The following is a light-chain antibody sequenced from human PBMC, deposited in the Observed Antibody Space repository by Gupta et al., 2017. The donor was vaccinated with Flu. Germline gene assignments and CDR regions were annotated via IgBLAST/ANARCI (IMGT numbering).Light chain of an antibody. CDR2: QDT. Sequence: SYDLTQPPSVSVSPAPTSSITCSGDKLGDIYVSWYQQKPGQSPVLVIYQDTQRPSGIPERFSGSNSGNTATLTITGTQAMDEADYYCQAWDSGTCGFGGGTKLTVL. CDR1: KLGDIY. V-gene: IGLV3-1*01. CDR3: QAWDSGTCG. J-gene: IGLJ2*01.